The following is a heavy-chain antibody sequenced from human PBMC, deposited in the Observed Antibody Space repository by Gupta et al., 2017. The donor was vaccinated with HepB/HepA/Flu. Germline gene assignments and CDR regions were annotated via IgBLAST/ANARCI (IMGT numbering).Heavy chain of an antibody. Sequence: QVQLMESGGGVVQPGRSLRLSCAASGFTFSRYGMHWVRQAPGKGLEWVAVIWHDGSNKYYGDSVKGRFTISRDNSKNTLYLQMNSLRAEDTAVYYCASASATVINWYFDLWGRGTMVTVSS. D-gene: IGHD4-17*01. V-gene: IGHV3-33*01. J-gene: IGHJ2*01. CDR2: IWHDGSNK. CDR3: ASASATVINWYFDL. CDR1: GFTFSRYG.